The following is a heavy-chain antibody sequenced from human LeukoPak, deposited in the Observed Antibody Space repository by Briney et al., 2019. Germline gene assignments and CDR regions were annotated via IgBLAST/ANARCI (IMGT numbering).Heavy chain of an antibody. J-gene: IGHJ4*01. D-gene: IGHD2-21*01. CDR3: ARDPGYCGADCYESYFDY. V-gene: IGHV3-21*01. CDR1: GFTFSSYS. CDR2: ISSSSSYI. Sequence: GGSLRLSCAASGFTFSSYSMNWVRQAPGKGREWVSSISSSSSYIYYADSVKGRFPISRDNAKNSLYLQMNSLRAEDTAVYYCARDPGYCGADCYESYFDYWGHGTLVTLSS.